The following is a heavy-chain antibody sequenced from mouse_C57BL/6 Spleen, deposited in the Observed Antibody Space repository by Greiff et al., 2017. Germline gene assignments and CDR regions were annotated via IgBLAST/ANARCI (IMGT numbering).Heavy chain of an antibody. J-gene: IGHJ4*01. CDR2: IWGVGST. V-gene: IGHV2-6*01. CDR1: GFSLTSYG. CDR3: ARDYGRNAMDY. D-gene: IGHD2-1*01. Sequence: VKLQESGPGLVAPSQSLSITCTVSGFSLTSYGVDWVRQSPGKGLEWLGVIWGVGSTNYNSALKSRLSISKDNSKSQVFLKMNSLQTDDTAMYYCARDYGRNAMDYWGQGTSVTVSS.